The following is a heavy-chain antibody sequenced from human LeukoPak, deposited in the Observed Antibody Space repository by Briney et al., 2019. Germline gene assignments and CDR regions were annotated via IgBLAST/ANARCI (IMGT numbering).Heavy chain of an antibody. CDR1: GFTFRNYW. V-gene: IGHV3-9*01. Sequence: GGSLRLSCAASGFTFRNYWMGWVRQAPGKGLEWVSGISWDSGSIGYADSVKGRFTISRDNAKNPLYLQMNSLRAEDTALYYCAKDSAGYYDSSGPFDYWGQGTLVTVSS. CDR3: AKDSAGYYDSSGPFDY. CDR2: ISWDSGSI. D-gene: IGHD3-22*01. J-gene: IGHJ4*02.